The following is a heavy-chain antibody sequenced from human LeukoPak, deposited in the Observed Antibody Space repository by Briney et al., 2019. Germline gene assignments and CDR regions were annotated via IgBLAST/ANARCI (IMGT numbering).Heavy chain of an antibody. CDR1: GFNFSNTW. Sequence: GGSLRLSCAASGFNFSNTWMSWVRQAPGKGLEWVGRIKSKADGGTVDYGAPVKGRFTISRDDSRNTLYLQMSSLKIEDTGVYYCTKDYGSGSYYFDCWGQGTLVTVSS. CDR3: TKDYGSGSYYFDC. V-gene: IGHV3-15*01. D-gene: IGHD3-10*01. J-gene: IGHJ4*02. CDR2: IKSKADGGTV.